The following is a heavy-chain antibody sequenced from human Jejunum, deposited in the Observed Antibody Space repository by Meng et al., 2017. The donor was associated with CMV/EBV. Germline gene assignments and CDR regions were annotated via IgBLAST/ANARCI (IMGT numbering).Heavy chain of an antibody. Sequence: KASGYTLSSYDINWVRQASGQGLEWMGGITPSSGNSGYAQKFQGRVTMTRNISINTAYMELSGLTSADTGVYYCAREIINLDRMDVWGQGTTVTVSS. CDR1: GYTLSSYD. CDR3: AREIINLDRMDV. J-gene: IGHJ6*02. V-gene: IGHV1-8*01. CDR2: ITPSSGNS.